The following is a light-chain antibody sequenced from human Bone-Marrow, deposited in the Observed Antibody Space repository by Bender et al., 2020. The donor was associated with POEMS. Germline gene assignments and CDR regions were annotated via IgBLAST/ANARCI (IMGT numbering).Light chain of an antibody. CDR2: GND. CDR3: SAWDGILNGWG. J-gene: IGLJ3*02. Sequence: QSVLTQPPSASGTPGQRATISCSGSSSNIGGNAVNWWQQLPGTAPKLLIYGNDQRPSRGPVRFSGSKSGTSASLAICGLQSEDAADYFCSAWDGILNGWGFGGGTELTVL. CDR1: SSNIGGNA. V-gene: IGLV1-44*01.